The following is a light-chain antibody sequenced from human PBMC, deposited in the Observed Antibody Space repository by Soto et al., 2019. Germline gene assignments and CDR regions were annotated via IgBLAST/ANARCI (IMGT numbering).Light chain of an antibody. Sequence: DIQLTQSPSSLSASVGDRVTITCRASQDIYTYLVWYQQKPGTVPKLLIFAASTLQSGVPSRFSGSGSGTDSTLTISSLQPEDVATYYCQNYNGAPWTFGQGTKVEIK. J-gene: IGKJ1*01. V-gene: IGKV1-27*01. CDR1: QDIYTY. CDR3: QNYNGAPWT. CDR2: AAS.